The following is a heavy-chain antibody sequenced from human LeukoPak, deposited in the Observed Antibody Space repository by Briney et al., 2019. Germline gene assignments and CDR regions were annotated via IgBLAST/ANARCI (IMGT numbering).Heavy chain of an antibody. CDR1: GFIFSSYS. Sequence: GGSLRLSCAASGFIFSSYSMNWVRQAPGKGLEWVSYISSSSSTIYYADSVKGRFTISRDNAKNSLYLQMNSLRAEDTAVYYCARGLQSRRLSYYYYYMDVWGKGTTVTVSS. J-gene: IGHJ6*03. D-gene: IGHD4-11*01. CDR3: ARGLQSRRLSYYYYYMDV. V-gene: IGHV3-48*01. CDR2: ISSSSSTI.